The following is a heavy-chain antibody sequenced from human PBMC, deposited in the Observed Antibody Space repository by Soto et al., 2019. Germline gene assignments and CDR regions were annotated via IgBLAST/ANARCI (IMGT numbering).Heavy chain of an antibody. D-gene: IGHD2-2*02. Sequence: ASVKVSCKASGYTFTGYYMHWVRQAPGQGLEWMGCINPNSCATNYAEKFQGWVTMTRDTSISTAYMALTRLRSDDTAVYYCARDSWLISGGSTSCYTFDYWGQGTLVTVSS. CDR2: INPNSCAT. V-gene: IGHV1-2*04. J-gene: IGHJ4*02. CDR1: GYTFTGYY. CDR3: ARDSWLISGGSTSCYTFDY.